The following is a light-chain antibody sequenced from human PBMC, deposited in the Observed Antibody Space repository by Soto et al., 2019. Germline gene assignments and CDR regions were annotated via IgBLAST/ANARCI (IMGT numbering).Light chain of an antibody. CDR3: QHYGNSLWT. CDR1: ESVSSSF. Sequence: EVVLTQSPGTLSLSPGERATLSCRASESVSSSFLTWYQQKPGQAPRLLIYRTSNRVTGIPDRFSGSGSGTDFTLTISRLETEDFAVSFCQHYGNSLWTFGQGTKVEIK. V-gene: IGKV3-20*01. J-gene: IGKJ1*01. CDR2: RTS.